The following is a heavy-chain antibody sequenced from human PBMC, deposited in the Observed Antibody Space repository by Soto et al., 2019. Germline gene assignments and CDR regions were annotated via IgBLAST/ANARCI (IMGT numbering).Heavy chain of an antibody. J-gene: IGHJ5*02. CDR2: IIPIFGTA. CDR1: GGTFSSYA. D-gene: IGHD6-13*01. Sequence: ASVKVSCKASGGTFSSYAISWVRQAPGQGLEWMGGIIPIFGTANYAQKFQGRVTITADESTSTAYMELSSLRSEDTAVYYCGRDVGIAAAGTNWFDPWGQGTLVTVSS. CDR3: GRDVGIAAAGTNWFDP. V-gene: IGHV1-69*13.